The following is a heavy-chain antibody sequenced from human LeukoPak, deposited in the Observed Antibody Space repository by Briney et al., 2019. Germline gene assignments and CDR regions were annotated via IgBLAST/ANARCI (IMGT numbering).Heavy chain of an antibody. CDR1: GFTFSSYS. Sequence: GGSLRLSCAASGFTFSSYSMNWVRQAPGKGLEWVSSISTTTYTHYEESVKGRLNISRENAKKSLFLQMNSLGAEDTAVYYCARILFGSGSYYTPVFDYWGQGTLVTVSS. CDR2: ISTTTYT. CDR3: ARILFGSGSYYTPVFDY. D-gene: IGHD3-10*01. J-gene: IGHJ4*02. V-gene: IGHV3-21*01.